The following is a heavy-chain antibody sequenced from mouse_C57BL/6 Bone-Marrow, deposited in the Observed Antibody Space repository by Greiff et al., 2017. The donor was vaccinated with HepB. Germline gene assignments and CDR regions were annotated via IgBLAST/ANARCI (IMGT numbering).Heavy chain of an antibody. CDR1: GFTFSDYG. CDR2: ISSGSSTI. V-gene: IGHV5-17*01. Sequence: EVKLMESGGGLVKPGGSLKLSCAASGFTFSDYGMHWVRQAPEKGLEWVAYISSGSSTIYYADTVKGRFTISRDNAKNTLFLQMTSLRSEDTAMYYCARPDYGSSYRYATDHCCQGTSSTVSS. CDR3: ARPDYGSSYRYATDH. J-gene: IGHJ4*01. D-gene: IGHD1-1*01.